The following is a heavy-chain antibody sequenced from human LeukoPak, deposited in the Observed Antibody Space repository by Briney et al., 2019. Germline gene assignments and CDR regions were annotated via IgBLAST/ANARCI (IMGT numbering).Heavy chain of an antibody. CDR2: IYYSGST. CDR3: ARESRFLEWSADY. Sequence: PSQTLSLTCTVSGGSISSGDYYWSWIRQPPGKGLEWIGYIYYSGSTYYNPSLKSRVTISVDTSKNQFSLKMSSVTAADTAVSYCARESRFLEWSADYWGQGTLVTVSS. J-gene: IGHJ4*02. CDR1: GGSISSGDYY. D-gene: IGHD3-3*01. V-gene: IGHV4-30-4*08.